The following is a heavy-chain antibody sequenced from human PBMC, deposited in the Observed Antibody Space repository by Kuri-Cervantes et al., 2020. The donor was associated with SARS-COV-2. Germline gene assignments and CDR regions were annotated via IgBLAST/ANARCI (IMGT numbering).Heavy chain of an antibody. CDR2: IIPILGIA. Sequence: SSVNVSCKSSGGTFSSYAISWVRQAPGQGLEWMGRIIPILGIANYAQEFQGRVTITADKSTSTAYMELSSLRSEDTAVYYCARELLAAAGSHAFDIWGQGTMVTVSS. CDR3: ARELLAAAGSHAFDI. CDR1: GGTFSSYA. J-gene: IGHJ3*02. D-gene: IGHD6-13*01. V-gene: IGHV1-69*04.